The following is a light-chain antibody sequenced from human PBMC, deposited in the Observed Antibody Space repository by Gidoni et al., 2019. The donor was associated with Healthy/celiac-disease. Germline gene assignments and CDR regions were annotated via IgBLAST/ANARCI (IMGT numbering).Light chain of an antibody. J-gene: IGKJ3*01. V-gene: IGKV4-1*01. CDR2: WAS. CDR1: QSVLYSSNNKNY. Sequence: DIVMTQSPDSLAVSLGERAIINCKSSQSVLYSSNNKNYLAWYQQKPGQPPKLLIYWASTRESGVPDRFSGSGSGTDFTLTISSLQAEDVAVYYCQKYYSTPFTFGPXTKVDIK. CDR3: QKYYSTPFT.